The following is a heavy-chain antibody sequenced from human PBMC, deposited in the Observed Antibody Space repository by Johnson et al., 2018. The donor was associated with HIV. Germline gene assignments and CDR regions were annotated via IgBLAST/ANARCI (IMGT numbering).Heavy chain of an antibody. CDR1: GFSFSNCA. J-gene: IGHJ3*02. V-gene: IGHV3-30*18. Sequence: QVQLVESGGGVVQPGRSLRLSCSASGFSFSNCAMHWVRQAPGKGLEWVAVISYDGSNKYYADSVKGRFTISRDNSKNTLYLQMNSLRVEDTAVYYCAKDIRLVSAYYDILSGTSFDAFDIWGQGTMVTVSS. CDR2: ISYDGSNK. CDR3: AKDIRLVSAYYDILSGTSFDAFDI. D-gene: IGHD3-9*01.